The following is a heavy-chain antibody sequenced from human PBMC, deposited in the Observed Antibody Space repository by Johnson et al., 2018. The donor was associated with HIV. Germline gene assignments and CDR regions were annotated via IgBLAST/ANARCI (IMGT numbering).Heavy chain of an antibody. J-gene: IGHJ3*01. D-gene: IGHD3-10*01. CDR3: ARARGGEYAFDL. Sequence: VQLVESGGVVVQPGGSLRLSCAASGFTFDDYAMHWVRQAPGKGLEWVSIISWDGGSTYYADSVKGRFTISRDNAKNSLFLQMNSLRAEDTAVYYCARARGGEYAFDLWGQGTMVTVSS. CDR1: GFTFDDYA. V-gene: IGHV3-43D*03. CDR2: ISWDGGST.